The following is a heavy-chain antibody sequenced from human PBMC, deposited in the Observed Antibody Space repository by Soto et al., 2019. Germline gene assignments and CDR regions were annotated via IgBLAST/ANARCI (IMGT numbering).Heavy chain of an antibody. V-gene: IGHV4-38-2*02. J-gene: IGHJ4*01. CDR2: IYYTGNT. D-gene: IGHD3-9*01. Sequence: SETLSLTCAISDYSVGGYYYCGWVRQSPWKVLEGIATIYYTGNTYYKPSLRSRVTIPFDPSKRLFSLRLSSVTAADTAAYYCARDGYNFLNTPLGALFDYLAQRTLVPVSS. CDR3: ARDGYNFLNTPLGALFDY. CDR1: DYSVGGYYY.